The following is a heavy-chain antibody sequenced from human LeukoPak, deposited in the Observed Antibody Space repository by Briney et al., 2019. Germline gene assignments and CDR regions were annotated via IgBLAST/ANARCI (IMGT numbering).Heavy chain of an antibody. D-gene: IGHD3-22*01. CDR2: ISSSSSYI. CDR1: GFTFSNAY. J-gene: IGHJ3*02. CDR3: ARDAYYYDSSGYPVHDAFDI. V-gene: IGHV3-21*01. Sequence: GGSLRLSCAASGFTFSNAYMNWVRQAPGKGLEWVSSISSSSSYIYYADSVKGRFTISRDNAKNSLYLQMNSLRAEDTAVYYCARDAYYYDSSGYPVHDAFDIWGQGTMVTVSS.